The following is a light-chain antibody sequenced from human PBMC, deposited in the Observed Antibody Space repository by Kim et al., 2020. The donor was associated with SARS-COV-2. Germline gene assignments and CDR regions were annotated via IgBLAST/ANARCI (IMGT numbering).Light chain of an antibody. J-gene: IGKJ2*01. CDR2: AAS. V-gene: IGKV3-15*01. Sequence: SPGESATLTCRASQSVSRNFAWYQQKPGQAPRLLIFAASTRATGISGRFSGSGSGTEYTLTISSLQSEDFAVYYCQQYDNWPPAYTFGQGTKLEI. CDR1: QSVSRN. CDR3: QQYDNWPPAYT.